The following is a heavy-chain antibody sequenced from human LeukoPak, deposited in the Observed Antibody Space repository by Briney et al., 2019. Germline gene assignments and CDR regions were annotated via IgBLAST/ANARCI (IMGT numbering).Heavy chain of an antibody. CDR1: GFTFSSYG. Sequence: GGSLRLSCAASGFTFSSYGMHWVRQAPGKGLEWVAVIWYDGSNKYYADSVKGRFTISRDNSKNTLYLQMSSLRAEDTAVYYCAKDRYEQQLLVSGNWFDPWGQGTLVTVSS. V-gene: IGHV3-30*02. CDR2: IWYDGSNK. CDR3: AKDRYEQQLLVSGNWFDP. D-gene: IGHD6-13*01. J-gene: IGHJ5*02.